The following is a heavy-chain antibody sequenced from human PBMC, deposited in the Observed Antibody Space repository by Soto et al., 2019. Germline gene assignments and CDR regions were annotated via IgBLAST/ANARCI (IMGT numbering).Heavy chain of an antibody. CDR3: AIIMTHSDSFDI. CDR2: INSNSGAT. J-gene: IGHJ3*02. D-gene: IGHD3-16*01. Sequence: ASVKVTFKASRYSFAGFYIHWMRQAPGQGLEWVGSINSNSGATTYAQKFQDSVAMTRDTSVSTAYMDLNRLTSDDTAIYYCAIIMTHSDSFDIWGQGTMVTVSS. CDR1: RYSFAGFY. V-gene: IGHV1-2*04.